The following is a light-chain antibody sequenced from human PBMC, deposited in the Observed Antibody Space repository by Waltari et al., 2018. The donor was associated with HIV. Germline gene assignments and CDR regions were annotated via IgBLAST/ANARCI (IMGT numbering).Light chain of an antibody. CDR1: SSNIGAGYD. V-gene: IGLV1-40*01. CDR3: QSYDSTLSGPRV. Sequence: QSVLTQPPSVSGAPGQGVTISCTGSSSNIGAGYDVHWYQHLPGTAPKLLIHENNKRPSGVPDRFSGSRSGTSASLAISGLQADDEADYYCQSYDSTLSGPRVFGTGTKVTVL. J-gene: IGLJ1*01. CDR2: ENN.